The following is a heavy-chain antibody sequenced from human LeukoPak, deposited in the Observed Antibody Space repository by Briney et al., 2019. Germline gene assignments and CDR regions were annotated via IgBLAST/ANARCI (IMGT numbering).Heavy chain of an antibody. CDR3: ARDVYYYGSGSYYFHNWFDP. CDR1: GGSISPYY. J-gene: IGHJ5*02. Sequence: PSETLSLTCTVSGGSISPYYWSWIRLPPGKGLEWVGYIFYSGSTNYNPSLKSRVTMSVDTSKNQFSLKLSSVTAADTAVYYCARDVYYYGSGSYYFHNWFDPWGQGTLVTVSS. CDR2: IFYSGST. V-gene: IGHV4-59*12. D-gene: IGHD3-10*01.